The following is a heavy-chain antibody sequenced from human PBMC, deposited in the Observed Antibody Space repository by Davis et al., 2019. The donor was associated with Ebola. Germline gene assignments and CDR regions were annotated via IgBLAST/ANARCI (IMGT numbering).Heavy chain of an antibody. Sequence: SETLSLTCPVYGGSFSGYYWSWIRQPPGKGLEWIGEINHSGSTNYNPSLKSRVTISVDTSKNQFSLKLSSVTAADTAVYYCARVRRTFYYYYGMDVWGQGTTVTVSS. D-gene: IGHD1/OR15-1a*01. CDR2: INHSGST. V-gene: IGHV4-34*01. CDR1: GGSFSGYY. CDR3: ARVRRTFYYYYGMDV. J-gene: IGHJ6*02.